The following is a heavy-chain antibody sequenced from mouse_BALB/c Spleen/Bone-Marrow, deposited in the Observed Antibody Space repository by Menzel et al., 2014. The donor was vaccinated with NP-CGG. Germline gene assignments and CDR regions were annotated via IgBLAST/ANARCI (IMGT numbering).Heavy chain of an antibody. CDR3: ARDRHYGNYYWYFDV. CDR1: GFTFTDYY. J-gene: IGHJ1*01. V-gene: IGHV7-3*02. CDR2: IRNKANGYTT. D-gene: IGHD2-1*01. Sequence: VKLMESGGGLVQPGGSLRLSCATSGFTFTDYYMSWVRQPPGKALEWLGFIRNKANGYTTEYSASVKGRFTISRDNSQSILYLQMNTLRAEDSATYYCARDRHYGNYYWYFDVWGAGTTVTVSS.